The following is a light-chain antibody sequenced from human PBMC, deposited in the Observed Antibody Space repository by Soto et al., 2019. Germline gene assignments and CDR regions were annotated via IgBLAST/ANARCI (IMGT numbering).Light chain of an antibody. Sequence: QSALTQPPSASGSPGQSVAISCTGSSSDVGGYNYVSWYQQHPGKAPKLMIYEVNKRPSGVPDRFSGSKSGNTASLTVSGLQAEDEAEYYCSSYAGSVPAFGGGTKLTVL. CDR3: SSYAGSVPA. CDR1: SSDVGGYNY. V-gene: IGLV2-8*01. J-gene: IGLJ2*01. CDR2: EVN.